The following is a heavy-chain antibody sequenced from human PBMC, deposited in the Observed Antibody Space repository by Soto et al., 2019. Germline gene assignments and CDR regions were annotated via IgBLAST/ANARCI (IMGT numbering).Heavy chain of an antibody. V-gene: IGHV3-11*01. Sequence: GGSLRLSCAASGFTFSDYYMSWIRQAPGKGLEWVSYNSSSGSTIYYADSVKGRFTISRDNAKNSLYLQMNSLRAEETAVYYCAKDVRRGYYDSSGYPSDWGQGTLVTVSS. CDR2: NSSSGSTI. CDR1: GFTFSDYY. J-gene: IGHJ4*02. D-gene: IGHD3-22*01. CDR3: AKDVRRGYYDSSGYPSD.